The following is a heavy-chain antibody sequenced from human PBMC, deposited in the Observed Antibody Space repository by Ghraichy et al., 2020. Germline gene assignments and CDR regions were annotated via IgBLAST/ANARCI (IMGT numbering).Heavy chain of an antibody. CDR1: TFTFSSNA. D-gene: IGHD3-10*01. CDR2: IEISNNK. CDR3: ARGYASGNSLM. V-gene: IGHV3-48*02. J-gene: IGHJ4*02. Sequence: GGSLRLSCVASTFTFSSNAMHWVRQAPGKGLEWLSFIEISNNKYYADSVKGRFTISRDNARNSLYLQMNSLREEDTAVYYCARGYASGNSLMWGQGTLLTASA.